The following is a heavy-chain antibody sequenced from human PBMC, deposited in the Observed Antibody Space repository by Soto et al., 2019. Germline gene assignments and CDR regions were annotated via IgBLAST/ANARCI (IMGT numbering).Heavy chain of an antibody. D-gene: IGHD1-1*01. Sequence: PGGSLRLSCAASGFTFSSYSMNWVRQAPGKGLEWVSSISSSSSYIYYADSVKGRFTISRDNAKNSLYLQMNSLRAEDTAVYYCARGALEGNYFDYCGQRTLLTVSS. J-gene: IGHJ4*02. CDR3: ARGALEGNYFDY. CDR2: ISSSSSYI. V-gene: IGHV3-21*01. CDR1: GFTFSSYS.